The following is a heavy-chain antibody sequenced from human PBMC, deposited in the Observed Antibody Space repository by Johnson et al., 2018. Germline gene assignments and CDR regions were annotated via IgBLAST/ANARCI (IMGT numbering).Heavy chain of an antibody. Sequence: QVQLVQSGGGVVQPGRSLRLSCAASGFTFSSYGMHWVRQAPGKGLEWVAVISYDGSNKYYADSVKGRFTISRDDSKSIAYLQMNSLKTEDTAVYYCTRGDSFYYYYGMDVWGQGTTVTVSS. J-gene: IGHJ6*02. CDR2: ISYDGSNK. V-gene: IGHV3-30*03. CDR1: GFTFSSYG. D-gene: IGHD5-18*01. CDR3: TRGDSFYYYYGMDV.